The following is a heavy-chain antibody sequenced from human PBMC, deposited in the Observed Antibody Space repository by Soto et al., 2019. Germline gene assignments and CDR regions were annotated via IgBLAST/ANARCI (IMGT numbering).Heavy chain of an antibody. CDR2: ISAYNGNT. V-gene: IGHV1-18*01. Sequence: GASVKVSCKASGYTFTSYGISWVRQAPGQGLEWMEWISAYNGNTNYAQKLQGRVTMTTDTSTSTAYMELRSLRSDDTAVYYCARDHPFDYFVSGSYYNANGYYFDYWGQGTLVTAPQ. CDR1: GYTFTSYG. J-gene: IGHJ4*02. CDR3: ARDHPFDYFVSGSYYNANGYYFDY. D-gene: IGHD3-10*01.